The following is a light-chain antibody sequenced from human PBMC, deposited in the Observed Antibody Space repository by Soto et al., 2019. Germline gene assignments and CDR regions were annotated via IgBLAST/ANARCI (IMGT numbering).Light chain of an antibody. CDR1: QDISNY. J-gene: IGKJ5*01. V-gene: IGKV1-33*01. Sequence: DIHMTESPSSLSSSVGDRGTITCKASQDISNYLNWYQRKTGEAPKLLIYDASNLETGVPSRFSGSGYGTNFIFTISSLQPEDIATYFCQQYDNLPLTFGQGTRLEI. CDR2: DAS. CDR3: QQYDNLPLT.